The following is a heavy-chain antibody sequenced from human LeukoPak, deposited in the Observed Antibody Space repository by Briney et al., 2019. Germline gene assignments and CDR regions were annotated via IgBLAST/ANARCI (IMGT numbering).Heavy chain of an antibody. CDR3: VRHDSYIPF. Sequence: GGSLTLSCAASGFSFNNYAMSLGRQTPGKGLEWVSGISDSGGSTYYTDSVKGRFTISRDNSKDTVSLQMNNLRAADTALYFCVRHDSYIPFWGQGSLVTVSS. CDR1: GFSFNNYA. J-gene: IGHJ1*01. V-gene: IGHV3-23*01. CDR2: ISDSGGST. D-gene: IGHD5-18*01.